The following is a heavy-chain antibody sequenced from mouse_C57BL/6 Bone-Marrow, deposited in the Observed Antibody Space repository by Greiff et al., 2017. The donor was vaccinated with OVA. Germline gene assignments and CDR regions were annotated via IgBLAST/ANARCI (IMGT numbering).Heavy chain of an antibody. Sequence: VQLQQSGPELVKPGASVKISCKASGYTFTDYYMNWVKQSHGKSLEWIGDINPNNGGTSYNQKFKGKATLTVDTSSSTAYMELRSLTSEDSAVYYCARSYDGYYVGAMDYWGQGTSVTVSS. CDR3: ARSYDGYYVGAMDY. CDR1: GYTFTDYY. CDR2: INPNNGGT. V-gene: IGHV1-26*01. D-gene: IGHD2-3*01. J-gene: IGHJ4*01.